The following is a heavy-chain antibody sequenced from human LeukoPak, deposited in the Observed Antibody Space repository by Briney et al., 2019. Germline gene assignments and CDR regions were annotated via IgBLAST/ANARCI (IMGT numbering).Heavy chain of an antibody. J-gene: IGHJ4*02. Sequence: GGSLRLSCAASGFTFSSYAMSWVRQAPGKGLEWVSTISASGGNTYYADSVKGRFTISRDNSKNTLFLQMNSLRAEDTAVYYCAKGLLSSSSSNPLGYWGQGTLVTVSS. D-gene: IGHD6-6*01. CDR3: AKGLLSSSSSNPLGY. CDR1: GFTFSSYA. V-gene: IGHV3-23*01. CDR2: ISASGGNT.